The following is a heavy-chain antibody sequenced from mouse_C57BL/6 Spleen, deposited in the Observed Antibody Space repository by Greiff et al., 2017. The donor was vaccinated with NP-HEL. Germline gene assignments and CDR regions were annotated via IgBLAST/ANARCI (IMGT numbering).Heavy chain of an antibody. D-gene: IGHD1-1*01. J-gene: IGHJ1*03. Sequence: VKLQQPGAELVKPGASVKLSCKASGYTFTSYWMHWVKQRPGQGLEWIGMIHPNSGSTNYNEKFKSKATLTVDKSSSTAYMQLSSLTSEDSAVYYCARNYGSSSGVWGTGTTVTVSS. V-gene: IGHV1-64*01. CDR2: IHPNSGST. CDR1: GYTFTSYW. CDR3: ARNYGSSSGV.